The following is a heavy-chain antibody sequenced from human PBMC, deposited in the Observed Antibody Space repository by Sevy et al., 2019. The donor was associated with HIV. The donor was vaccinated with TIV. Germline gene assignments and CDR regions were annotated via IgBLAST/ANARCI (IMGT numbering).Heavy chain of an antibody. CDR2: ISSSSSYI. CDR1: GFTFSSYS. V-gene: IGHV3-21*01. J-gene: IGHJ4*02. CDR3: ARENYCSSTSCYTY. Sequence: GGSLRLSCAASGFTFSSYSMNWVRQAPGKGLEWVSSISSSSSYIYYADSVKGRFTISTDNAKNSLYLQMNSLRAEDTAVYYCARENYCSSTSCYTYWGQGTLVTVSS. D-gene: IGHD2-2*02.